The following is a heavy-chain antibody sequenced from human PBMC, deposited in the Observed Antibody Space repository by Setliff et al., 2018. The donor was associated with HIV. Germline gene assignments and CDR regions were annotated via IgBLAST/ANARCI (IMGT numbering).Heavy chain of an antibody. Sequence: SGPTLVNPTETLTLTCTVSGLSLSNTTMGVSWIRQPPGKALEWLAHIFPNDEKSYSASLKSRLTISEDTSKSQVVLTLTNMDPLDTATYFCARYNFRRGYWDYFDYWGQGTQGTVS. D-gene: IGHD3-3*01. J-gene: IGHJ4*02. CDR3: ARYNFRRGYWDYFDY. CDR2: IFPNDEK. CDR1: GLSLSNTTMG. V-gene: IGHV2-26*01.